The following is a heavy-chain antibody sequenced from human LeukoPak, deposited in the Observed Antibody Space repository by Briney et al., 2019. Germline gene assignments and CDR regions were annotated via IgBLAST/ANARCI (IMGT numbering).Heavy chain of an antibody. Sequence: GGSLRLSCAASGFTVSSNYMSWVRQAPGKGLEWASVIYSGGSTYYADSVKGRFTISRDNSKNTLYLQMNSLRAEDTAVYYCASWQYSSSWYFFDYWGQGTLVTVSS. D-gene: IGHD6-13*01. CDR2: IYSGGST. CDR3: ASWQYSSSWYFFDY. CDR1: GFTVSSNY. V-gene: IGHV3-66*01. J-gene: IGHJ4*02.